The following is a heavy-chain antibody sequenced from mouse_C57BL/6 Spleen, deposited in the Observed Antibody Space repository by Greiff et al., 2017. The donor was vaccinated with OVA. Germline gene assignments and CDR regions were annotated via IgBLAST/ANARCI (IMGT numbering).Heavy chain of an antibody. CDR3: AREGEKLGGFDY. Sequence: VKVVESGPELVKPGASVKISCKASGYSFTSYYIHWVKQRPGQGLEWIGWIYPGSGNTKYNEKFKGKATLTADTSSSTAYMQLSSLTSEDSAVYYCAREGEKLGGFDYWGQGTTLTVSS. CDR1: GYSFTSYY. V-gene: IGHV1-66*01. D-gene: IGHD4-1*01. CDR2: IYPGSGNT. J-gene: IGHJ2*01.